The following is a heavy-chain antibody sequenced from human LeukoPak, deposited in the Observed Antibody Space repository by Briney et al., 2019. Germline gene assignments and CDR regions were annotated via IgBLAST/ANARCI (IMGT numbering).Heavy chain of an antibody. J-gene: IGHJ5*02. CDR1: GGSISSHY. D-gene: IGHD6-13*01. Sequence: SETLSLTCTVSGGSISSHYWSWIRQPPGKGLEWIGYIYYSGSTNYNPSLKSRVTISVDTSKNQFSLKLSSVTAADTAVYHCARGSHSSSWYFFDNEPPTRFFRQLWFDPWGQGTLVTVSS. CDR2: IYYSGST. V-gene: IGHV4-59*11. CDR3: ARGSHSSSWYFFDNEPPTRFFRQLWFDP.